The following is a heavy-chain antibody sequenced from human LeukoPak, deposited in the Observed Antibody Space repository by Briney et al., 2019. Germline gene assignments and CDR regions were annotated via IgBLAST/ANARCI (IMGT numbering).Heavy chain of an antibody. CDR1: GFTFSSYG. D-gene: IGHD2-2*01. CDR2: IRYDGSNK. CDR3: AKDWGNIVVVPAALEYFQH. J-gene: IGHJ1*01. Sequence: GGSLRLSCAASGFTFSSYGMHWVRQAPGKGLEWVAFIRYDGSNKYYADAGKGRFTISRDNSKNTLHLQMNSLRAEDTAVYYCAKDWGNIVVVPAALEYFQHWGQGTLVTVSS. V-gene: IGHV3-30*02.